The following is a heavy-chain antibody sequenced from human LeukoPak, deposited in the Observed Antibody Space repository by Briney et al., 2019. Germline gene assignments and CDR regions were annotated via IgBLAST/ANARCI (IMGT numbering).Heavy chain of an antibody. Sequence: GGSLRLSXAASGFTFSSYWMSWVRQAPGKGLEWVANIKQDGSEKYYVDSVEGRFTISRDNAKNSLYLQMNSLRAEDTAVYYCARACSSGWPDYFDYWGQGTLVTVSS. CDR1: GFTFSSYW. V-gene: IGHV3-7*01. D-gene: IGHD6-19*01. J-gene: IGHJ4*02. CDR2: IKQDGSEK. CDR3: ARACSSGWPDYFDY.